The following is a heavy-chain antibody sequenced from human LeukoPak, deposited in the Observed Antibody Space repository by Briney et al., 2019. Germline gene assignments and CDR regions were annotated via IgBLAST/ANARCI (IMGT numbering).Heavy chain of an antibody. CDR2: IYYSGST. Sequence: SETLSLTCTVSGGSISSYYWSWIRQPPGKGLEWIGYIYYSGSTNCNPSLKSRVTISVDTSKNQFSLKLSSVTAADTAVYYCARDQNYYDSSGYYDYWGQGTLVTVSS. D-gene: IGHD3-22*01. CDR3: ARDQNYYDSSGYYDY. CDR1: GGSISSYY. V-gene: IGHV4-59*01. J-gene: IGHJ4*02.